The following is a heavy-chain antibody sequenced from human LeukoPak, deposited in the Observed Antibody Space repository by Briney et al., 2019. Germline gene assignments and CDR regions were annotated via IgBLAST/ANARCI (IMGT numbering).Heavy chain of an antibody. D-gene: IGHD3-10*01. CDR3: ARYYYGSGSYFSNFDY. CDR1: GGPISSGYYY. J-gene: IGHJ4*02. Sequence: PSETLSLTCTVSGGPISSGYYYWGWIRQPPGKALEWIGSLYYSGSTYYNPSRQSRVTISVYMSKNQFSLRLNSVTAADTAVYYCARYYYGSGSYFSNFDYWGQGTLVTVSS. V-gene: IGHV4-39*01. CDR2: LYYSGST.